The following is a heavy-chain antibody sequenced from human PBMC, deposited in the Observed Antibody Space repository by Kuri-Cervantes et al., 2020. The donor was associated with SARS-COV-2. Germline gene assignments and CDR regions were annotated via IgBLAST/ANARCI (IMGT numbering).Heavy chain of an antibody. D-gene: IGHD2-2*01. Sequence: GGSLRLSCAASGFAFSNFTLNWVRQAPGKGLEWVSSISGSSSYIYYVDSVKGRFTISRDNAKNSLYLQMNSLRAEDTAMYYRGRGRDCSSPSCYGVSDWWGQGTLVTVSS. CDR1: GFAFSNFT. J-gene: IGHJ4*02. CDR3: GRGRDCSSPSCYGVSDW. CDR2: ISGSSSYI. V-gene: IGHV3-21*01.